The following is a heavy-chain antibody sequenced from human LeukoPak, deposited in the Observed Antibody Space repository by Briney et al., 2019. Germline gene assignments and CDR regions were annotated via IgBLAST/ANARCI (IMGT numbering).Heavy chain of an antibody. J-gene: IGHJ4*02. CDR3: ARDHYYGSGSWGTDY. CDR2: IYYSGST. D-gene: IGHD3-10*01. V-gene: IGHV4-59*01. Sequence: PSETLSLTCTVSGGSISSYYWSWIRQPPGKGLEWIGYIYYSGSTNYNPSLKSRVTISVDTSKNQFSLKLSSVTAADTAVYYCARDHYYGSGSWGTDYWGQGTLVTVSS. CDR1: GGSISSYY.